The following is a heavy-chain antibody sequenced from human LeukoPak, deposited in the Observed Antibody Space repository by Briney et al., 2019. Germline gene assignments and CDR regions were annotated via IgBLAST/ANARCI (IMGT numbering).Heavy chain of an antibody. CDR3: ARLSRSSGSRYALDV. D-gene: IGHD6-19*01. J-gene: IGHJ6*02. CDR1: GYSFTSYW. V-gene: IGHV5-10-1*01. CDR2: IDPSDSYT. Sequence: GESLKISCKGSGYSFTSYWISWVRQMPGKGLEWMGRIDPSDSYTNYSPSFQGHVTISADKSISTAYLQWSSLKASDTAMYYCARLSRSSGSRYALDVWGQGTTVTVSS.